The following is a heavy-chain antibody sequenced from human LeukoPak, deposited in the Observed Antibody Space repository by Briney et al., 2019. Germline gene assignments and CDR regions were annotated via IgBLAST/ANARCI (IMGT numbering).Heavy chain of an antibody. J-gene: IGHJ4*02. CDR3: TTDWGRGYSSGWYGPPD. D-gene: IGHD6-19*01. CDR1: GFTFSNAW. V-gene: IGHV3-15*01. CDR2: IKSKTDGGTT. Sequence: GGSLRLSCAASGFTFSNAWMSWVRQAPGKGLEWVGRIKSKTDGGTTDYAAPVKGRFTISRDDSKNTLYLQMNSLKTEDTAVYYCTTDWGRGYSSGWYGPPDWGQGTLVTVSS.